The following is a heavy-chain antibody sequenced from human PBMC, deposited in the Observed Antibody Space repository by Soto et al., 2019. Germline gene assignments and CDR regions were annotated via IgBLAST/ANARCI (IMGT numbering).Heavy chain of an antibody. CDR2: INAGNGNT. CDR3: AREGGASRLALFCTRWNWFDP. Sequence: ASVKVSCKASGYTFTSYAMHWVRQAPGQRLEWMGWINAGNGNTKYSQKFQGRVTITRDTSASTAYMELSSLRSEDTAVYYCAREGGASRLALFCTRWNWFDPWGQGTLVTVSS. D-gene: IGHD3-9*01. CDR1: GYTFTSYA. V-gene: IGHV1-3*01. J-gene: IGHJ5*02.